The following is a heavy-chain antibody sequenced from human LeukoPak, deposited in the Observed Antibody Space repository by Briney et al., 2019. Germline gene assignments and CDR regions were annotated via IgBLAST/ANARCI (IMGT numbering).Heavy chain of an antibody. CDR1: GFTFSSYA. CDR3: AKGLITMIVVVRPDAFDI. V-gene: IGHV3-23*01. D-gene: IGHD3-22*01. Sequence: GGSLRLPCAASGFTFSSYAMSWVRQAPGKGLEWVSAISGSGGSTYYADSVKGRFTISRDNSKNTLYLQMNSLRAEDTAVYYCAKGLITMIVVVRPDAFDIWGQGTMVTVSS. CDR2: ISGSGGST. J-gene: IGHJ3*02.